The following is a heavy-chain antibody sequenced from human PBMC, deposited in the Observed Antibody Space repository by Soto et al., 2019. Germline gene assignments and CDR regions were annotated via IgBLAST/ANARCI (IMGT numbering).Heavy chain of an antibody. V-gene: IGHV6-1*01. J-gene: IGHJ4*02. CDR1: WYIFAIEIAS. Sequence: PSQPLXRTCGISWYIFAIEIASFDFIRQSPSRGLEWLGRTYYRSNWSNDYAVYVRSRITINPDTSNNQFSLQLNSVTHEDTAVYYCPRALDGSYDYWGQGTLVTVSS. D-gene: IGHD1-26*01. CDR3: PRALDGSYDY. CDR2: TYYRSNWSN.